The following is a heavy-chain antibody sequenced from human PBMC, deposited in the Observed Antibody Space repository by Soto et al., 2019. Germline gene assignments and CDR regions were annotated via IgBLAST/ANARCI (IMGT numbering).Heavy chain of an antibody. Sequence: GASVTVSCKASVGTFSSYTISWVRQATGQGLEWMGRIIPILGIANYAQKFQGRVTITADKSTSTAYMELSSLRSEDTAVYYCARDRGYCSGGSCYLNWFDPWGQGTLVTVSS. D-gene: IGHD2-15*01. CDR2: IIPILGIA. CDR3: ARDRGYCSGGSCYLNWFDP. CDR1: VGTFSSYT. V-gene: IGHV1-69*04. J-gene: IGHJ5*02.